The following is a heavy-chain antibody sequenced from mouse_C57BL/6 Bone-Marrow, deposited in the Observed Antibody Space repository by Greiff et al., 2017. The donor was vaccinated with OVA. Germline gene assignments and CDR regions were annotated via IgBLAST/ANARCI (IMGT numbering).Heavy chain of an antibody. CDR3: ARRDYGSSYVFDY. J-gene: IGHJ2*01. D-gene: IGHD1-1*01. CDR2: INPYNGGT. V-gene: IGHV1-19*01. CDR1: GYTFTDYY. Sequence: EVQLQQSGPVLVKPGASVKMSCKASGYTFTDYYMNWVKQSHGKSLEWIGVINPYNGGTSYNQKFKGKATLTVDKSSSTAYRELNSLTSEDSAVYYCARRDYGSSYVFDYWGQGTTLTVSS.